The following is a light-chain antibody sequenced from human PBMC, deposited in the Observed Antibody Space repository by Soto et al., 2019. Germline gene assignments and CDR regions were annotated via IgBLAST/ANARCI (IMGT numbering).Light chain of an antibody. J-gene: IGLJ1*01. CDR1: SSNIGAGYD. CDR2: GNI. CDR3: QSYDSSLIYV. V-gene: IGLV1-40*01. Sequence: QSVLTQPPSVSGAPGQRVTISCTGSSSNIGAGYDVHWYQQLPGTAPKLLIYGNINRPSGVPDRFSGSQSGTSASLAITGLQAEDETYYYCQSYDSSLIYVFGTGTKLTVL.